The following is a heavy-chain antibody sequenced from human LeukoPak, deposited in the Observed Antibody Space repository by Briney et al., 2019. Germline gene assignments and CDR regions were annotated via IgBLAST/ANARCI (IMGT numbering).Heavy chain of an antibody. V-gene: IGHV3-21*01. D-gene: IGHD5-12*01. CDR3: ARDDRGLAPHFDY. Sequence: GGSLRLSCAASGFTFSSYNMNWVRQAPGKGLEWVSSISSTSSYIYYADSVKGRFTISRDNAKNSLYLQMNSLRAEDTAVYYCARDDRGLAPHFDYWGQGTLVTVSS. CDR1: GFTFSSYN. CDR2: ISSTSSYI. J-gene: IGHJ4*02.